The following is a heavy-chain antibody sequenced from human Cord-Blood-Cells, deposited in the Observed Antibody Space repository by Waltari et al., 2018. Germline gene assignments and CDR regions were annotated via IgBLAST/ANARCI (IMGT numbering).Heavy chain of an antibody. Sequence: QLLLLESGPRLVQTSETLSLTCTVAGGCISSSSYYWCWTRRPPGKGLEWIGSFYYSGSTYYNPSLKSRVTISVDTSKNQFSLKLSSVTAADTAVYYCARREASPVKRGAFDIWGQGTMVTVSS. D-gene: IGHD2-2*01. J-gene: IGHJ3*02. CDR2: FYYSGST. CDR3: ARREASPVKRGAFDI. V-gene: IGHV4-39*01. CDR1: GGCISSSSYY.